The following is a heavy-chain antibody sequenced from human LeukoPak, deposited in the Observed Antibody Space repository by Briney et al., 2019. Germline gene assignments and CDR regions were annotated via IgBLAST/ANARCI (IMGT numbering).Heavy chain of an antibody. V-gene: IGHV3-64*01. Sequence: GGTLRPSFTASGFTFSPNATHWVGKGPGKGLEFVSAISRNGGDTSYGNSVRGRFIISRDNSKNTVYLQMGSLRSEDAGVYYCARIPEYWGQGTLVAVSS. CDR2: ISRNGGDT. J-gene: IGHJ4*02. CDR1: GFTFSPNA. CDR3: ARIPEY.